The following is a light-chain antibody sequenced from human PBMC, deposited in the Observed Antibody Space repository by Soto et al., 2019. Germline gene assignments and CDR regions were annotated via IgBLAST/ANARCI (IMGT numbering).Light chain of an antibody. V-gene: IGLV1-47*02. Sequence: QSALTQPPSTSGTPGQRATISCSGDSSNIAKNYVYWYQQVPGRAPKLLIYSDNQRPSGVPDGFSGSKSSTAASLAISGLRSEDEADYYCAAWNDRRSGYGFGGGTKGTVL. J-gene: IGLJ1*01. CDR3: AAWNDRRSGYG. CDR1: SSNIAKNY. CDR2: SDN.